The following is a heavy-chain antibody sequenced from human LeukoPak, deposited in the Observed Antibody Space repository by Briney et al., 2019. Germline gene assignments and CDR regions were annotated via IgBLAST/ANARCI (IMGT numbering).Heavy chain of an antibody. D-gene: IGHD3-10*01. CDR2: ISGSGGST. Sequence: GGSLRLSCAASGFTVSSNYMSWVRQAPGKGLEWVSAISGSGGSTYYADFVKGRFTISRDNSKNTLYLQMNSLRAEDTAVYYCAKNIRLGYYYGSGSYFDYWGQGTLVTVSS. V-gene: IGHV3-23*01. CDR1: GFTVSSNY. J-gene: IGHJ4*02. CDR3: AKNIRLGYYYGSGSYFDY.